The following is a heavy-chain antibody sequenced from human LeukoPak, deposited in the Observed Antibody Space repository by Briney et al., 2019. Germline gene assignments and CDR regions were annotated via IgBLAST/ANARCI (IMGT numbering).Heavy chain of an antibody. J-gene: IGHJ4*02. CDR2: IYISGSS. Sequence: PSETLSLTCTVSGGSISSGDYYWSWIRQPAGKGLEWIGRIYISGSSNYNPSLKSRVTISVDTSKNQFSLKLSSVTAADTAVYYCARQIGYGDFAHDYWGQGTLVTVSS. CDR3: ARQIGYGDFAHDY. V-gene: IGHV4-61*02. CDR1: GGSISSGDYY. D-gene: IGHD4-17*01.